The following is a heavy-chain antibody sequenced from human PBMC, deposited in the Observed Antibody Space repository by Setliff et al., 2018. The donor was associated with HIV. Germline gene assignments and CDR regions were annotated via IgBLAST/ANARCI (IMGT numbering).Heavy chain of an antibody. CDR1: GGSTSNYH. J-gene: IGHJ3*02. V-gene: IGHV4-4*07. Sequence: PSETLSLTCTVSGGSTSNYHWRWIRQPAGKGLEWIGRSYISGSTNYNPSLKSRVTMSVDTSKNQFSLKLSSVTAADTAVYYCARDHSGYDPDAFDIWGQGTMVTVSS. D-gene: IGHD5-12*01. CDR3: ARDHSGYDPDAFDI. CDR2: SYISGST.